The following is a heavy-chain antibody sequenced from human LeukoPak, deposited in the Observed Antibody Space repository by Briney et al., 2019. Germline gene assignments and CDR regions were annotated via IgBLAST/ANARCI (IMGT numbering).Heavy chain of an antibody. CDR2: IIPSNGGT. CDR3: ARHAYDNSGHIY. J-gene: IGHJ4*02. V-gene: IGHV1-2*02. Sequence: GASVKVSCKTSGYTFTGYFMHWVRQAPGQGLEWMGWIIPSNGGTNYAQKFQGRVTMTCDTSISTAYMELSSLRSDDTAVYYCARHAYDNSGHIYWGQGTLVTVSS. CDR1: GYTFTGYF. D-gene: IGHD3-22*01.